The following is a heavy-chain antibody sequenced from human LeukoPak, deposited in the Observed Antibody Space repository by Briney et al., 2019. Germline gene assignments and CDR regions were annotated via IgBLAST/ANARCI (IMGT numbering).Heavy chain of an antibody. CDR3: ATILGVYCSGGSCHSYSPFDP. CDR2: IYYSGST. D-gene: IGHD2-15*01. Sequence: SETLSLTCTVSGGSISSSSYYWGWIRQPPGKGLEWIGSIYYSGSTYYNPSLKSRLTISVDTSKNQFSLKLSSVTAADTAVYYCATILGVYCSGGSCHSYSPFDPWGQGTLVTVSS. J-gene: IGHJ5*02. CDR1: GGSISSSSYY. V-gene: IGHV4-39*07.